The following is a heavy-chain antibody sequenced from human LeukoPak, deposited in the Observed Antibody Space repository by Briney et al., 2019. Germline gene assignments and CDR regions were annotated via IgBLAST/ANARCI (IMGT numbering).Heavy chain of an antibody. J-gene: IGHJ4*02. D-gene: IGHD1-14*01. V-gene: IGHV3-23*01. CDR3: VKGETRTSVTGFHS. Sequence: GGTLRLSCAASGFTFRRYGMTWVRQAPGKGLEWVSSISGSGGSTFYADSVRGRFTVSRDDAQRSVHLQMNSLKDEDSAFYFCVKGETRTSVTGFHSWGQGTLVIVSS. CDR1: GFTFRRYG. CDR2: ISGSGGST.